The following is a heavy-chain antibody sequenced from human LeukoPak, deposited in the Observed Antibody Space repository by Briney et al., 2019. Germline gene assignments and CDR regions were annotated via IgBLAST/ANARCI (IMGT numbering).Heavy chain of an antibody. Sequence: GGSLRLSCAAPGFTFSSYGMHWVRQAPGKGLEWVAVISYDGSNKYYADSVKGRFTISRGNSKNTLYLQMNSLRAEDTAVYYCAKETNGDYRQYYFDYWGQGTLVTVSS. CDR2: ISYDGSNK. V-gene: IGHV3-30*18. D-gene: IGHD4-17*01. CDR3: AKETNGDYRQYYFDY. J-gene: IGHJ4*02. CDR1: GFTFSSYG.